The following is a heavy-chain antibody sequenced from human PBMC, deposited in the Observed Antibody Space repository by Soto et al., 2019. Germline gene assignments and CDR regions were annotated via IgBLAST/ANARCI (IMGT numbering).Heavy chain of an antibody. CDR3: AQTTGWPGFDY. CDR2: IYNGERT. Sequence: QVQLQESGPGLVKHSETMSLTCTASGASISNKYWNWIRQPPGKGLEWIGHIYNGERTNYNPSLRSRVTISVDTSKNQFSLKLGSVTAADTAVYYCAQTTGWPGFDYWGQGILVTVSS. J-gene: IGHJ4*02. D-gene: IGHD6-19*01. CDR1: GASISNKY. V-gene: IGHV4-59*01.